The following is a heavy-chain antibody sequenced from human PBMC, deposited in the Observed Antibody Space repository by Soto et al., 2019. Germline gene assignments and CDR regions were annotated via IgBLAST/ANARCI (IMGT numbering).Heavy chain of an antibody. CDR3: ARAILAGSDWFGMPDS. J-gene: IGHJ4*02. CDR2: IYYSGST. CDR1: VGSISSSSYY. V-gene: IGHV4-39*01. D-gene: IGHD6-19*01. Sequence: SETLSLTCTVSVGSISSSSYYWGWIRQPPGKGLEWIGSIYYSGSTYYNPSLKSRVTISVDTSKNQFSLKLSSVTAADSAVYFCARAILAGSDWFGMPDSWGQGTLVTVSS.